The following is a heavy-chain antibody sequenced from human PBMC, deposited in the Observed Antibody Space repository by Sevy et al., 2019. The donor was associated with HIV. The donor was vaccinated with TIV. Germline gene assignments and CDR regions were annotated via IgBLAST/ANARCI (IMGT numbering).Heavy chain of an antibody. CDR3: AREDDFWSYFDY. CDR2: ISYDGSNK. CDR1: GFTFSSYA. J-gene: IGHJ4*02. V-gene: IGHV3-30-3*01. D-gene: IGHD3-3*01. Sequence: GGSLRLSCAASGFTFSSYAMHWVRQAPGKGLEWVAVISYDGSNKYYADSVKGRFTISRDNSKNTLYLQMNSLRAEDTAAYYCAREDDFWSYFDYWGQGTLVTVSS.